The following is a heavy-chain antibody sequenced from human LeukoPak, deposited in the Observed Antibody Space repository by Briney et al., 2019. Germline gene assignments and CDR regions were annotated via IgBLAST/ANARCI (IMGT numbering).Heavy chain of an antibody. Sequence: ASVRVSCKASGYRFIDDYMHWVRQAPGQGLEWMGWINPDSGFTNYAQKFQGRVTMTRDTSISTAYLEVSKLRSDDTAIYYCAPTPEAYTSNWNVWGQGTLVTVSS. J-gene: IGHJ4*02. D-gene: IGHD3-16*01. CDR3: APTPEAYTSNWNV. CDR1: GYRFIDDY. V-gene: IGHV1-2*02. CDR2: INPDSGFT.